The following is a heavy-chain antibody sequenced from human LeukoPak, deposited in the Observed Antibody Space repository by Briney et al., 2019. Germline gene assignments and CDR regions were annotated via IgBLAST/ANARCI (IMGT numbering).Heavy chain of an antibody. CDR1: GFTFSRYA. D-gene: IGHD3-10*01. V-gene: IGHV3-23*01. J-gene: IGHJ5*02. CDR3: AKGPAMVRGTFDP. CDR2: ISGSGGNT. Sequence: GGSLRLSCATSGFTFSRYAMSWVRQAPGRGLEWVSSISGSGGNTYYADSVKGRFTISRDYSKNTLYLQMNSLRTEETAVYYCAKGPAMVRGTFDPWGQGTLVTVSS.